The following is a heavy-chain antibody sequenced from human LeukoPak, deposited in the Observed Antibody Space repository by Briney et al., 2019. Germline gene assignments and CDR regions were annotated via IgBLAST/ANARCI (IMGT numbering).Heavy chain of an antibody. V-gene: IGHV1-8*01. CDR3: ATSPRVTLYVMGDFAY. CDR1: GYTFTSYD. CDR2: MNPNSGNT. D-gene: IGHD3-16*01. Sequence: ASVKVSCKASGYTFTSYDINWVRQATGQGLEWMGWMNPNSGNTGYAQKFQGRVTMTRNTSISTAYMELSSLRSEDTAVYYCATSPRVTLYVMGDFAYWGQGTLVTVSS. J-gene: IGHJ4*02.